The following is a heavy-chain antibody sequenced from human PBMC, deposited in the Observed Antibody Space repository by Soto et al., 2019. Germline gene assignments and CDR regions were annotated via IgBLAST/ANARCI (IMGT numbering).Heavy chain of an antibody. J-gene: IGHJ6*03. CDR3: ARAASTQLLTYYYYYMDV. CDR1: GGSFSGYD. Sequence: PSETLSLTCAVYGGSFSGYDWSWIRQPPGKGLEWIGEINHSGSTNYNPSLKSRVTISVDTSKNQFSLKLSSVTAADTAVYYCARAASTQLLTYYYYYMDVWGKGTTVTVSS. CDR2: INHSGST. D-gene: IGHD2-2*01. V-gene: IGHV4-34*01.